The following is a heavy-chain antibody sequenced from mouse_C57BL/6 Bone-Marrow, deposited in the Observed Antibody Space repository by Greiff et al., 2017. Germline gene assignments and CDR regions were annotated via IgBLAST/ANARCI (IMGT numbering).Heavy chain of an antibody. CDR1: GFSLTSYG. CDR2: RWGDGST. D-gene: IGHD1-1*01. CDR3: ATPYYYGGSYCWFAY. J-gene: IGHJ3*01. Sequence: VQLVESGPGLVAPSQSLSITCTVSGFSLTSYGVSWVRQPPGKGLEWLGVRWGDGSTNYHSALMYKLNITKDNSKSQVFLKLNSLQTDDTATYYCATPYYYGGSYCWFAYWGQGTLVTVSA. V-gene: IGHV2-3*01.